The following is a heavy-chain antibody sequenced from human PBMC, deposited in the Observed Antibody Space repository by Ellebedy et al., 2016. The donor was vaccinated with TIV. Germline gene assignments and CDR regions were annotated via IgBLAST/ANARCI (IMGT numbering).Heavy chain of an antibody. D-gene: IGHD6-6*01. Sequence: GESLKISXAASGFSFSSYGMHWVRQAPGKGLEWMAIISYDGKNDYYADSVKGRFTISRDNSKNTLYLQMHSLRPEDTAIYYCSRTAPYSSSSNDYWGQGTQVTVSS. CDR3: SRTAPYSSSSNDY. V-gene: IGHV3-30*03. J-gene: IGHJ4*02. CDR1: GFSFSSYG. CDR2: ISYDGKND.